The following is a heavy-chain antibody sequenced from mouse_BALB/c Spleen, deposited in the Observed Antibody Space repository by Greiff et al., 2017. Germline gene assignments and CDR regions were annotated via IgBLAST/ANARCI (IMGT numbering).Heavy chain of an antibody. V-gene: IGHV5-6-5*01. CDR1: GFTFSSYA. CDR2: ISSGGST. D-gene: IGHD2-10*02. Sequence: EVQGVESGGGLVKPGGSLKLSCAASGFTFSSYAMSWVRQTPEKRLEWVASISSGGSTYYPDSVKGRFTISRDNARNILYLQMSSLRSEDTAMYYCARGEYGNYDYAMDYWGQGTSVTVSS. CDR3: ARGEYGNYDYAMDY. J-gene: IGHJ4*01.